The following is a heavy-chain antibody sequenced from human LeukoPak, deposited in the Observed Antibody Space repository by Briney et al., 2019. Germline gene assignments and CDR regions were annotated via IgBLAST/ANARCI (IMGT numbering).Heavy chain of an antibody. Sequence: PGGSLRLSCTASGFSFSGSWMSWVRQAPGKGLEWAATIKPDGVEKFHVDSVRGRFTVSRDNARNSLYLQMNSLRAEDTAVYYCARGSAWGGDYWGQGTLVTVSS. CDR2: IKPDGVEK. J-gene: IGHJ4*02. CDR3: ARGSAWGGDY. V-gene: IGHV3-7*04. D-gene: IGHD6-19*01. CDR1: GFSFSGSW.